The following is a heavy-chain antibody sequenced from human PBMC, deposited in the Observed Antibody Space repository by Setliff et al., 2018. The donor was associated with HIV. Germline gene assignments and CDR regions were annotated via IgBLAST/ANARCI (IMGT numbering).Heavy chain of an antibody. D-gene: IGHD3-10*01. CDR3: AKVMTLWFGASDS. CDR2: ISGSGTTT. J-gene: IGHJ4*02. CDR1: GFTFDDYA. V-gene: IGHV3-23*01. Sequence: GGSLRLSCAASGFTFDDYAVTWVRQAPGKGLDYVSAISGSGTTTYYADSVRGRLTISRDNSTNTVYLQMHSLRAEDTALYYCAKVMTLWFGASDSWGQGTRVTV.